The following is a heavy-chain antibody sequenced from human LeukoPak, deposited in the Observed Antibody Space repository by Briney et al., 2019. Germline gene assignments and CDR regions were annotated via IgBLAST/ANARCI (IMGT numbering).Heavy chain of an antibody. D-gene: IGHD3-22*01. Sequence: SETLSLTCTVSGGSISSSSYCWGWIRQPPGKGLESIGSIYYSGSTYYNPSLKSRVTISVDTSKNQFSLKLSSVTAADTAVYYCARVGDYYDSSGYLYYFDYWGQGTLVTVSS. V-gene: IGHV4-39*07. CDR3: ARVGDYYDSSGYLYYFDY. CDR1: GGSISSSSYC. J-gene: IGHJ4*02. CDR2: IYYSGST.